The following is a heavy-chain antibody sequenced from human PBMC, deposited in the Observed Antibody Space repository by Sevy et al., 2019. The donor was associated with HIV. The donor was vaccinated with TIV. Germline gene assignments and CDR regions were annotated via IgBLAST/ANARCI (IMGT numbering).Heavy chain of an antibody. CDR3: ARGIQAGVDY. D-gene: IGHD3-10*01. J-gene: IGHJ4*02. Sequence: ASVKVSCKASGYTFNLLDINWVRQAPGQGPEWVGWMNPNIGSTSYAQKFQGRVTMTRDTSISTAYMELSSLTSEDTAVYYCARGIQAGVDYWGQGTLVTVSS. CDR2: MNPNIGST. V-gene: IGHV1-8*01. CDR1: GYTFNLLD.